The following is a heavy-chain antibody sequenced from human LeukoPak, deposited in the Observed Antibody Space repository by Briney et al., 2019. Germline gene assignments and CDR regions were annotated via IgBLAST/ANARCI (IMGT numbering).Heavy chain of an antibody. J-gene: IGHJ4*02. CDR3: ARETSTAEYYFDY. CDR1: GFSLKTYG. D-gene: IGHD4-11*01. Sequence: GGSLRLSCAVSGFSLKTYGMNWVRQAPGKGLEWIAQISSSGGAIYYADSVKGRFTISRDNAKNSLYLQMNSLGAEDTAVYYCARETSTAEYYFDYWGRGTLVTVSS. V-gene: IGHV3-48*04. CDR2: ISSSGGAI.